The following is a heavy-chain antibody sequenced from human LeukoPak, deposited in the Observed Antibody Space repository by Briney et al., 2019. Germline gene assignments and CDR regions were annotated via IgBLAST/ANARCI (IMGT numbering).Heavy chain of an antibody. D-gene: IGHD3-10*01. J-gene: IGHJ4*02. CDR3: ARDVPITMVRGVIIASGPVDY. V-gene: IGHV3-7*01. CDR1: GFTFSSYW. Sequence: PGGSLRLSCAASGFTFSSYWMSWVRQAPGKGLEWVANIKQDGSEKYYVDSVKGRFTISRDNAKNSLYLQMNSLRAEDTAVYYCARDVPITMVRGVIIASGPVDYWGQGTLVTVSS. CDR2: IKQDGSEK.